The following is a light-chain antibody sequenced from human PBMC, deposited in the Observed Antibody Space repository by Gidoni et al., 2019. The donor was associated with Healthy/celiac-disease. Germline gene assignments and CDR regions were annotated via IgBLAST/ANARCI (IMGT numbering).Light chain of an antibody. CDR3: QQRSNWPFT. Sequence: DIVFTQSPATLSLSPGERATLAFRASQSVSSYLAWYQQKPGQAPRLLIYDASNRATGIPARFSGSGSGTDFTLTISSLEPEDFAVYYCQQRSNWPFTFXPXTKVDIK. CDR1: QSVSSY. J-gene: IGKJ3*01. V-gene: IGKV3-11*01. CDR2: DAS.